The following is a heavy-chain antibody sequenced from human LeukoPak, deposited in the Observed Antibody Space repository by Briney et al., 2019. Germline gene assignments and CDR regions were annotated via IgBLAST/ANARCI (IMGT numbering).Heavy chain of an antibody. CDR1: GFTFSTYG. CDR2: IKQDGSEK. CDR3: GRAMDV. Sequence: GGSLRLSCAASGFTFSTYGMHWVRQAPGKGLERVANIKQDGSEKYYVDSVKGRFTISRDNAKNSLYLQMNSLSAEDTAVYYCGRAMDVWGQGTSVTVSS. V-gene: IGHV3-7*04. J-gene: IGHJ6*02.